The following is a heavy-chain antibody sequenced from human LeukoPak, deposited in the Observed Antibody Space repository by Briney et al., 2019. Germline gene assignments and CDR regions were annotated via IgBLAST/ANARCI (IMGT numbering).Heavy chain of an antibody. CDR2: IYYSGST. CDR3: ARDGMVRGVITADDAFDI. CDR1: GGSIRSYY. D-gene: IGHD3-10*01. J-gene: IGHJ3*02. V-gene: IGHV4-59*01. Sequence: KPSETLSLTCTVSGGSIRSYYWSWIRQPPGKGLEWIGYIYYSGSTNYNPSLKSRVTISVDTSKNQFSLKLSSVTAADTAVYYCARDGMVRGVITADDAFDIWGQGTMVTVSS.